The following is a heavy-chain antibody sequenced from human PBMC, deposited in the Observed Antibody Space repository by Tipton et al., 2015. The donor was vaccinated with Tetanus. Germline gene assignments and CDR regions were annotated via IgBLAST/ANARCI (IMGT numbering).Heavy chain of an antibody. CDR3: ARLLVADAFDI. V-gene: IGHV4-61*08. Sequence: TLSLTCSVSGYSVGRGADYWTWIRQPPGKGLEWIGHVYLSGSTYYNPSLESRLTLSVDESNNRFSLQLKSVTTADTAVYYCARLLVADAFDIWGQGTMVTVSS. J-gene: IGHJ3*02. D-gene: IGHD2-8*02. CDR1: GYSVGRGADY. CDR2: VYLSGST.